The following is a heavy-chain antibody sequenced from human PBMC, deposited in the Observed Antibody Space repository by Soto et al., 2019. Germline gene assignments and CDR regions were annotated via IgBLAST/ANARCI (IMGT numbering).Heavy chain of an antibody. CDR2: TYYRSKWYN. CDR3: ARHTFYYYYYYMDV. CDR1: GDSVSSNSAA. J-gene: IGHJ6*03. Sequence: PSQTLSLTCAISGDSVSSNSAAWNWIRQSPSRGLEWLGRTYYRSKWYNDYAVSVKSRITINPDTSKNQFSLKLSSVTAADTAVYYCARHTFYYYYYYMDVWGKGTTVTVSS. V-gene: IGHV6-1*01.